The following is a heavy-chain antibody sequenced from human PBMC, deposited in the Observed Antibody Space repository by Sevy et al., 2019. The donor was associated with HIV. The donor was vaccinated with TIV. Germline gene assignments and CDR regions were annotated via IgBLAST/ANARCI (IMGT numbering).Heavy chain of an antibody. CDR1: GYSFTSYW. Sequence: GESLKISCKGSGYSFTSYWIGWVRQMPGKGLEWMGIIYPGDSDTRYSPSFQGQVTISADKSISTAYLQWSSLKASDTAMYYCARHPNYYDSSGSLYYYDMDVWGKGTTVTVSS. D-gene: IGHD3-22*01. CDR3: ARHPNYYDSSGSLYYYDMDV. CDR2: IYPGDSDT. V-gene: IGHV5-51*01. J-gene: IGHJ6*03.